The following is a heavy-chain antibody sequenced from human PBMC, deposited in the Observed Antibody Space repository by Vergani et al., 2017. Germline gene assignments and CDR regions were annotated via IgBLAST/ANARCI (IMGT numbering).Heavy chain of an antibody. CDR3: ARDDRYDSSGYWGSGAFDI. Sequence: QVQLVQSGAEVKKPGASVKVSCKASGYTFTSYDINWVRQATGQGLEWMGWMNPNSGNTGYAQKFQGRVTMTRNTSISTAYMELSSLRSEDTAVYYCARDDRYDSSGYWGSGAFDIWGQGTMVTVSS. J-gene: IGHJ3*02. V-gene: IGHV1-8*01. CDR2: MNPNSGNT. CDR1: GYTFTSYD. D-gene: IGHD3-22*01.